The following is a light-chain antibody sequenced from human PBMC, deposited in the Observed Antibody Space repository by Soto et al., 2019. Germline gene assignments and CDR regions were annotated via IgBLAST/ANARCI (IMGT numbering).Light chain of an antibody. CDR3: QKYNNAPRT. CDR1: QGIRKS. V-gene: IGKV1-27*01. Sequence: DIQMTQSPSSLSASVGDTVTITCRASQGIRKSLAWYQQKPGKIPKLLIYDASTLQSGVPSGFSGSGSGTDVTLPITSLQPEYVASYYCQKYNNAPRTFGGGTTVEIK. CDR2: DAS. J-gene: IGKJ4*01.